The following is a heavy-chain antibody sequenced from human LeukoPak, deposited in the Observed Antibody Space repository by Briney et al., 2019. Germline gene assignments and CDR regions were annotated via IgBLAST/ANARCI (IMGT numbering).Heavy chain of an antibody. V-gene: IGHV1-3*02. CDR2: SNAGNGNT. J-gene: IGHJ6*03. CDR1: GYTFTSYA. D-gene: IGHD1-26*01. Sequence: ASVKVSCKASGYTFTSYAMHWVRQAPGQRLEWMGWSNAGNGNTKYSQEFQGRVTITRDTSASTAYMDLTSLRSEDMAVYYCARGAEKQPYNYYYMDVWGRGTTVTVSS. CDR3: ARGAEKQPYNYYYMDV.